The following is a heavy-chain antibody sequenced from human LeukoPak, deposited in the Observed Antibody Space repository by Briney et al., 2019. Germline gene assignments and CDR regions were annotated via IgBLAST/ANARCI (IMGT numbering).Heavy chain of an antibody. D-gene: IGHD6-19*01. J-gene: IGHJ4*02. CDR1: GGSVNTYY. CDR2: ISITEGT. CDR3: ARLRRDINDWYADDC. V-gene: IGHV4-4*07. Sequence: SETLSLTCSVSGGSVNTYYWSWIRQSAGKGLEWIGRISITEGTNYNPSLRSRVSMSVDASKNQVSLKLGSVTAADTAVYYCARLRRDINDWYADDCWGQGTLVTVSS.